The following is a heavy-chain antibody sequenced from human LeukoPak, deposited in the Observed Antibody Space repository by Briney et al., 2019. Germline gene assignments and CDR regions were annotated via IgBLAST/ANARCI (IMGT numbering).Heavy chain of an antibody. J-gene: IGHJ4*02. CDR2: IYHSGST. CDR3: ARCGGDCF. CDR1: GGSISSGGYP. V-gene: IGHV4-30-2*01. D-gene: IGHD2-21*02. Sequence: SQTLSLTCAVSGGSISSGGYPWSWIRQPPGKGLEWIGYIYHSGSTYYNPSLKSRVTISVDRSKNQFSLKLGSVTAADTAVYDCARCGGDCFWGQGTLVTVSS.